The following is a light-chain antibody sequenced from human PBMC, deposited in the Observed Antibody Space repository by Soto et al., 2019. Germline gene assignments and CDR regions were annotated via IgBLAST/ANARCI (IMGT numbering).Light chain of an antibody. Sequence: ESGLSQSPGTVSLSPGERDTLSCRASQIVGDNCLTWYQHRPGQAPRVLFYRASNRATGIPDGFSGSGSGTDFTLTISSLEPEDCAMYYCQQYDRSPRTFGQGTRVEIK. V-gene: IGKV3-20*01. CDR1: QIVGDNC. CDR2: RAS. J-gene: IGKJ1*01. CDR3: QQYDRSPRT.